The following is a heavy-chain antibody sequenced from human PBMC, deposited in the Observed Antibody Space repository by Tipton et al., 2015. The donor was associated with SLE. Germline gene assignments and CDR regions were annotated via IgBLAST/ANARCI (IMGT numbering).Heavy chain of an antibody. Sequence: TLSLTCAVSGGSISSGGYSWSWIRQPPGKGLEWIGYIYHSGSTYYNPSLKGRVTISVDTSKNQFSLKLSSVTAADTAVYYCARVEEYDFWSGYYTLEDWGQGTLVTVSS. CDR1: GGSISSGGYS. CDR2: IYHSGST. J-gene: IGHJ4*02. D-gene: IGHD3-3*01. CDR3: ARVEEYDFWSGYYTLED. V-gene: IGHV4-30-2*01.